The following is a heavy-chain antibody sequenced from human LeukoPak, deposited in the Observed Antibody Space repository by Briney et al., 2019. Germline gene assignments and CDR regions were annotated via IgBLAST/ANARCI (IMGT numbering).Heavy chain of an antibody. CDR2: ISSSSDYI. D-gene: IGHD3-22*01. CDR1: GFTFSSYN. Sequence: GALRLSCAASGFTFSSYNMNWVRQAPGKGLEWVSFISSSSDYIYYADSVKGRFTISRDKTKNSLYLQMNSLRAEDTAVYYCARDPVYYYDSSGTFFDYWGQGTLVTVSS. V-gene: IGHV3-21*01. J-gene: IGHJ4*02. CDR3: ARDPVYYYDSSGTFFDY.